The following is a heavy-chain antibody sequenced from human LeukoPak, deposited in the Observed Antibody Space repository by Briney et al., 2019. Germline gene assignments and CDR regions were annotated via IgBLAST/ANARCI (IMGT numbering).Heavy chain of an antibody. CDR1: GYAFTDYY. CDR2: VDPEDGET. Sequence: ASVKVSCKVSGYAFTDYYMHWVQQAPGKGLEWMGLVDPEDGETIYAEKFQGRVTITADTSTDTAYMELSSLRSEDTAVYYCAIGTNFDYWGQGTLVTVSS. CDR3: AIGTNFDY. J-gene: IGHJ4*02. V-gene: IGHV1-69-2*01.